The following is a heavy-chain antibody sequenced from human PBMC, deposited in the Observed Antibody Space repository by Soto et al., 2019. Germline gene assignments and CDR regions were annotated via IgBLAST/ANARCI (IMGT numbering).Heavy chain of an antibody. V-gene: IGHV3-11*01. CDR2: ISGGGTTV. D-gene: IGHD3-22*01. CDR1: GFAFSDFY. Sequence: PGGSLRLSCAASGFAFSDFYMSWTRQAPGKGLERISYISGGGTTVFYADSVKGRFTISRDNAQKSLYLQMDSLTSEDTAIYYCARDREKYYYDSSGYAPAQPSYIDAFDIWGQGTMVTVSS. J-gene: IGHJ3*02. CDR3: ARDREKYYYDSSGYAPAQPSYIDAFDI.